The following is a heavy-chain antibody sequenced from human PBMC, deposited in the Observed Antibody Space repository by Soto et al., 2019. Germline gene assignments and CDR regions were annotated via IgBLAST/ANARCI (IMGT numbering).Heavy chain of an antibody. V-gene: IGHV4-31*03. CDR2: IYYSGST. CDR3: ARGSADYGMDV. Sequence: QVQLQESGPGLVKPSQTLSLTCTVSGGSISSGGYYWSWIRQHPGKGREWIGYIYYSGSTYYNPSLKRRVTISVDTSKNQFSLKLSSVTAADTAVYYCARGSADYGMDVWGQGTTVTVSS. D-gene: IGHD6-6*01. J-gene: IGHJ6*02. CDR1: GGSISSGGYY.